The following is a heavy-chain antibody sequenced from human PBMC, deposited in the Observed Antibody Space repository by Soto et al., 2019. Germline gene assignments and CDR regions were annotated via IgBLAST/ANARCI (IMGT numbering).Heavy chain of an antibody. CDR1: GFRFSDFA. J-gene: IGHJ4*02. Sequence: GGSLRLSCAVSGFRFSDFAISWVRQAPGKSLEWVSTISASGRATYYADSVKGRFTISRDNSQNMLFLHMDNLRGEDSTLYYCSKDLRPGDLVFWGQGTLVTVS. CDR2: ISASGRAT. D-gene: IGHD1-1*01. CDR3: SKDLRPGDLVF. V-gene: IGHV3-23*01.